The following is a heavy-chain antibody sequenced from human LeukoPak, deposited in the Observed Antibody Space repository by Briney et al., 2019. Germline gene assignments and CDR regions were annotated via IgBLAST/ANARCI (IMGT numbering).Heavy chain of an antibody. Sequence: KPSETLSLTCAVYGGSFSGYYWSRIRQPPGKGLEWIGEINHSGSTNYNPSLKSRVTISVDTSKNQFSLKLSSVTAADTAVYYCARDPSGWTRNWFDPWGQGTLVTVSS. J-gene: IGHJ5*02. CDR2: INHSGST. V-gene: IGHV4-34*01. D-gene: IGHD6-19*01. CDR1: GGSFSGYY. CDR3: ARDPSGWTRNWFDP.